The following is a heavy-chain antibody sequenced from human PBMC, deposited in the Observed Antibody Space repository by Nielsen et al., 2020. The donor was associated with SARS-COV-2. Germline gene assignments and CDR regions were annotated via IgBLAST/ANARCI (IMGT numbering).Heavy chain of an antibody. J-gene: IGHJ4*02. V-gene: IGHV4-39*07. Sequence: SETLSLTCTVSGGSISSSSYYWGWIRQPPGKGLEWIGSIYYSGSTYYNPSLKSQVTISVDTSKNQFSLKLSSVTAADTAVYYCAGISSALDYWGQGTLVTVSS. CDR1: GGSISSSSYY. CDR2: IYYSGST. CDR3: AGISSALDY. D-gene: IGHD3-22*01.